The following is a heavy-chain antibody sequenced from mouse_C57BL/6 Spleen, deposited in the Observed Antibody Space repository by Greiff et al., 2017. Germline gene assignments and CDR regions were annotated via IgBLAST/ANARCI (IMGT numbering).Heavy chain of an antibody. V-gene: IGHV1-42*01. CDR2: INPSTGGT. Sequence: EVQLQQSGPELVKPGASVKISCKASGYSFTGYYMNWVKQSPEKSLEWIGEINPSTGGTTYNQKFKAKATLTVDKSSSTAYMQLKSLTSEDSAVYYCARGVPHYFDYWGQGTTLTVSS. CDR1: GYSFTGYY. CDR3: ARGVPHYFDY. J-gene: IGHJ2*01.